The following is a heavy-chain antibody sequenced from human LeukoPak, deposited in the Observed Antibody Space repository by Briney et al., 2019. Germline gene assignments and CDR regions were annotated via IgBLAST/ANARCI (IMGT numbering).Heavy chain of an antibody. CDR2: IYYSGTT. D-gene: IGHD3-10*01. CDR1: GGSISSYY. J-gene: IGHJ4*02. Sequence: SETLSLTCTVSGGSISSYYWSWIRQPPGKGLEWIGYIYYSGTTNYNPSLKSRVTISEDTSKNQFSLNLNSVTAADPAGYYCARHGLRVGPLPFWGQGTLVSVSS. V-gene: IGHV4-59*08. CDR3: ARHGLRVGPLPF.